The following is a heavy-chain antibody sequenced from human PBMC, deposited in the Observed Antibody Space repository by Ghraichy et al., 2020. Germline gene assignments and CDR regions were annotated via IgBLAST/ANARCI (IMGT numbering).Heavy chain of an antibody. D-gene: IGHD5-12*01. Sequence: SETLSLTCTVSGGSISSYYWSWIRQPPGKGLQWIGYIYYSGSTNYNPSLKSRVTISVDTSKNQFSLKLSSVTAADTAVYYCARVSRGYDKAFDIWGQGTMVTVSS. CDR1: GGSISSYY. CDR3: ARVSRGYDKAFDI. V-gene: IGHV4-59*01. CDR2: IYYSGST. J-gene: IGHJ3*02.